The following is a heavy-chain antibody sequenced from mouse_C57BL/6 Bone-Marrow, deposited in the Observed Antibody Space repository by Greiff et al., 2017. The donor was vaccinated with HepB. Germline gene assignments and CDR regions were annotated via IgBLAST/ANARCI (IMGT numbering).Heavy chain of an antibody. J-gene: IGHJ1*03. V-gene: IGHV10-1*01. CDR3: VRDTTVVATNWYFDV. Sequence: EVKVVESGGGLVQPKGSLKLSCAASGFSFNTYAMNWVRQAPGKGLEWVARIRSKSNNYATYYADSVKDRFTISRDDSESMLYRQMNNLKPEDTAMYYCVRDTTVVATNWYFDVWGTGTTVTVSS. D-gene: IGHD1-1*01. CDR1: GFSFNTYA. CDR2: IRSKSNNYAT.